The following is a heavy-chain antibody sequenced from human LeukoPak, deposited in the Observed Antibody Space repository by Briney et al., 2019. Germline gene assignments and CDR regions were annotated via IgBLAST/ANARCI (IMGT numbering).Heavy chain of an antibody. J-gene: IGHJ4*02. CDR2: ISGSGGSI. CDR1: GFTFSDYD. CDR3: AKHGDTAMWLDY. Sequence: GGSLRLSCAASGFTFSDYDMSWVRQAPGKGLEWVSGISGSGGSIYYADSVKGRFTISRDSSKNTLNLQMNSLRAEDTAVYYCAKHGDTAMWLDYWGQGTLVTVSS. D-gene: IGHD5-18*01. V-gene: IGHV3-23*01.